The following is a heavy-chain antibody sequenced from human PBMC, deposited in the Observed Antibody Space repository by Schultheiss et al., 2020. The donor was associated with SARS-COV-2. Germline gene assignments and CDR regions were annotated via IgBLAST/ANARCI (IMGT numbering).Heavy chain of an antibody. CDR3: ARGGYRYYFDY. Sequence: SETLSLTCTVSGGSISSYYWSWIRQPPGKGLEWIGYIYSSGNTNYNPSLRSRVSIAVDTSKNQFSLRLSSVTAADTAVYYCARGGYRYYFDYWGQGTLVTVSS. CDR2: IYSSGNT. CDR1: GGSISSYY. D-gene: IGHD6-13*01. J-gene: IGHJ4*02. V-gene: IGHV4-59*01.